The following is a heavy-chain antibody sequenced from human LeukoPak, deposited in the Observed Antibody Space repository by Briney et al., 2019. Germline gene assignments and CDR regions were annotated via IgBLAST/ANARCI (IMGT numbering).Heavy chain of an antibody. CDR2: ISDSGGNT. CDR3: ARDRSHYDSSDY. CDR1: GFTFSTFG. Sequence: GGSLRLSCAASGFTFSTFGMSWVRQAPGKGLEWVSGISDSGGNTYYADSVKGRFTISRDNSKNTLYLQMNSLRAEDTALYYCARDRSHYDSSDYWGQGTLVTVSS. J-gene: IGHJ4*02. V-gene: IGHV3-23*01. D-gene: IGHD3-22*01.